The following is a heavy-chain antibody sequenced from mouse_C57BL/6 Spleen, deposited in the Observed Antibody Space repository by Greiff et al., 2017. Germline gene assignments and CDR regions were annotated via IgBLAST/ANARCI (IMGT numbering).Heavy chain of an antibody. D-gene: IGHD2-4*01. CDR1: GYAFTNYL. V-gene: IGHV1-54*01. Sequence: QVQLQQSGAELVRPETSVKVSCKASGYAFTNYLIEWVKQRPGQGLEWIGVINPGSGGTNYNEKFKGKATLTADKSSSTAYMQLSSLTSEDSAVYFCVYDYDGAWFAYWGQGTLVTVSA. J-gene: IGHJ3*01. CDR3: VYDYDGAWFAY. CDR2: INPGSGGT.